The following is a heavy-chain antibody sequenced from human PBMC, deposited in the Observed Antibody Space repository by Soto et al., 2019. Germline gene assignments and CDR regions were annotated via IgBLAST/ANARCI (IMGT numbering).Heavy chain of an antibody. J-gene: IGHJ4*02. V-gene: IGHV4-59*01. CDR2: IHYIGTT. CDR1: TESMSSFY. D-gene: IGHD3-10*01. Sequence: SETLSLTCTVSTESMSSFYWSWIRQPPGKGLEWIGYIHYIGTTYYNSSLESRVTISIDSSKNQFSLHLNSVTAADTAVYYCARFRRNYFDYWGQGTLVTVSS. CDR3: ARFRRNYFDY.